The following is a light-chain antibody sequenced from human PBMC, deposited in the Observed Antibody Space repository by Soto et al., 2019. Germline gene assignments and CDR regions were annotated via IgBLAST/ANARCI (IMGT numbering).Light chain of an antibody. CDR1: QSISSC. CDR3: QQSYSTPIT. Sequence: EIQMNQSPSSMSASVGDRVTITCRASQSISSCLNWYQQKPGKAPKLLIYAASSLQSGVPSRFSGSGSGTDGTLTISNLKKGDCSTYYCQQSYSTPITFGQGTRLENK. V-gene: IGKV1-39*01. J-gene: IGKJ5*01. CDR2: AAS.